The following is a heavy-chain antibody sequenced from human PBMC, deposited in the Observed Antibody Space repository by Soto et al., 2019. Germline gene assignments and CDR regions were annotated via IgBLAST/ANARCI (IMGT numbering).Heavy chain of an antibody. J-gene: IGHJ1*01. CDR3: AKGFPGIAVAGTGYFQH. Sequence: EVQLLESGGGLVQPGGSLRLSCAASGFTFSSYAMSWVRQAPGKGLEWVSGISGSGDSTYYADYVKGRFTISRDNSKNTLYLQMTSLRAEDTAVYYCAKGFPGIAVAGTGYFQHWGQGTLVTVSS. D-gene: IGHD6-19*01. V-gene: IGHV3-23*01. CDR2: ISGSGDST. CDR1: GFTFSSYA.